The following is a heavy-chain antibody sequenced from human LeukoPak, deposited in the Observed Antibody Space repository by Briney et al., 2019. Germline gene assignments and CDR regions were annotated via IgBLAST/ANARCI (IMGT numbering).Heavy chain of an antibody. V-gene: IGHV4-34*01. CDR2: INYSGRT. CDR3: ARGVRGSTSWNSYYNYFYLDV. J-gene: IGHJ6*03. D-gene: IGHD1-7*01. Sequence: PSETLSLTCAVFDGSFSDYYWSWVRQPPGKGLEWIGEINYSGRTNYYPPLTSRATLSIDTSKNQFSLKLSSVTVADTAVYYCARGVRGSTSWNSYYNYFYLDVWGKGTTVTVSS. CDR1: DGSFSDYY.